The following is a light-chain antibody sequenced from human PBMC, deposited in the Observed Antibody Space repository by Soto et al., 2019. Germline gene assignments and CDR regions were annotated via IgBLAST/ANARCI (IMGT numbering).Light chain of an antibody. CDR2: DVS. V-gene: IGLV2-14*01. CDR3: SSYSKSTTLVV. J-gene: IGLJ2*01. CDR1: NSDVGGYDY. Sequence: QSALTQPASLSGSPGQSITISCTGSNSDVGGYDYVSWYRMHPAKAPKLMIYDVSSRPSGVSYRFSGSKSGTTASLTISGLQAEDEAEYYCSSYSKSTTLVVFGGGTKLTVL.